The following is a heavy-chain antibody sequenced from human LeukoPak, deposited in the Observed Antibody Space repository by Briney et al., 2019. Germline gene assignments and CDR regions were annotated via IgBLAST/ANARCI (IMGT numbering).Heavy chain of an antibody. CDR2: ISAYNGNT. J-gene: IGHJ4*02. D-gene: IGHD3-22*01. V-gene: IGHV1-18*01. Sequence: ASVKVSCKASGYTFTSYGISWVRQAPGQGLEWMGWISAYNGNTNYAQKLQGRVTMTTDTSTSTAYMELRSLRSDDTAVYYCARDVDYYDSSGYYWDSFDYWGQGTLVTVSS. CDR1: GYTFTSYG. CDR3: ARDVDYYDSSGYYWDSFDY.